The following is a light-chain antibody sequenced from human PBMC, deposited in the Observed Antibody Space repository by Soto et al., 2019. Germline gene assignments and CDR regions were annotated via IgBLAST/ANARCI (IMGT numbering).Light chain of an antibody. CDR3: QQYKNWPL. J-gene: IGKJ5*01. Sequence: MKMTQSPATLSVSPGDIVALSCRTSHSVNSHVAWYQQKPGQAPRILLYGASTRATGIPVRFSGGGFGTEFTLTISSLHSEDFAVYYCQQYKNWPLLGQGTRLEIK. V-gene: IGKV3-15*01. CDR1: HSVNSH. CDR2: GAS.